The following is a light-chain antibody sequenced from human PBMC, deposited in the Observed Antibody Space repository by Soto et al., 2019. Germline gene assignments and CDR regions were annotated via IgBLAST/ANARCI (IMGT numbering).Light chain of an antibody. J-gene: IGKJ4*01. V-gene: IGKV3-15*01. CDR3: QLENDWPPLT. CDR2: GAS. CDR1: QSISSN. Sequence: EIVMTQSLATLSVSPGERATLSCRASQSISSNLAWYQQKAGQPPRLLIYGASTRGTGIPARFSGSGSGTEVIFTSSSLQSEDFTNNDCQLENDWPPLTFGGGTKVEIK.